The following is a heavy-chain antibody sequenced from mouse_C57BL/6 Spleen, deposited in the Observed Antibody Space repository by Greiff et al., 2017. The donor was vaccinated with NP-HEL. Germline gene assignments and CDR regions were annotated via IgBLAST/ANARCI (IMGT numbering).Heavy chain of an antibody. Sequence: VQLQESGPELVKPGASVKISCKASGYAFSSSWMNWVKQRPGKGLEWIGRIYPGDGDTNYNGKFKGKATLTADKSSSTAYMQLSSLTSEDSAVYVCARWDYYGSNDDWGQGTTLTVSS. CDR2: IYPGDGDT. CDR3: ARWDYYGSNDD. J-gene: IGHJ2*01. CDR1: GYAFSSSW. V-gene: IGHV1-82*01. D-gene: IGHD1-1*01.